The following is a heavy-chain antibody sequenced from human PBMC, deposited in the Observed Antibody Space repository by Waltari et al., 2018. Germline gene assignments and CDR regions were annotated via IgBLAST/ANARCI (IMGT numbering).Heavy chain of an antibody. CDR3: ARGPRGDLYDSSGYYEFYSYHYYMDV. Sequence: QVQLQQWGAGLLKPSETLSLTCAVYGGSFSGYYWSWIRQPPGKGLEWIGEINHSGSTNYNPSLKSRVTISVDTSKNQFSLKLSSVTAADTAVYYCARGPRGDLYDSSGYYEFYSYHYYMDVWGKGTTVTVSS. CDR2: INHSGST. V-gene: IGHV4-34*01. D-gene: IGHD3-22*01. J-gene: IGHJ6*03. CDR1: GGSFSGYY.